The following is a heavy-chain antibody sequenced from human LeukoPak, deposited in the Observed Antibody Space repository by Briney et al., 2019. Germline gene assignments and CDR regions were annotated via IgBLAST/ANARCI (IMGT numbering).Heavy chain of an antibody. CDR1: GGSISSGGYY. D-gene: IGHD6-19*01. J-gene: IGHJ4*02. CDR3: AGDISAAGLTYFDY. CDR2: IYYSGST. Sequence: SQTLSLTCAVSGGSISSGGYYCSWIRQHPGKGLEWIGYIYYSGSTYYNPSLKSRVTISVDTSKNQFSLKLSSVTAADTAVYYCAGDISAAGLTYFDYWGQGTLVTVSS. V-gene: IGHV4-31*11.